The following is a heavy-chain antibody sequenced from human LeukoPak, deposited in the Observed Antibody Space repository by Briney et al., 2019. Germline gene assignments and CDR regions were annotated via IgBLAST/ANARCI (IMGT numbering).Heavy chain of an antibody. V-gene: IGHV4-59*01. J-gene: IGHJ4*02. CDR3: ARAYGGKPYYFDY. D-gene: IGHD4-23*01. CDR1: GGSISSYY. Sequence: PSETLSLTCTVSGGSISSYYWSWIRQPPGKGLEWIGYIYYSGSTNYNPSLKSRVTISVDTSKNQFSLKLSSVTAADTAVYYCARAYGGKPYYFDYWGQGTLVTVSS. CDR2: IYYSGST.